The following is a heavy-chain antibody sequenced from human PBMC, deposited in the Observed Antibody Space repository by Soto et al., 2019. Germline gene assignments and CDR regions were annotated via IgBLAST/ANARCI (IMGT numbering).Heavy chain of an antibody. CDR2: TYYRSKWYN. Sequence: QGQLQQSGPGLVKPSQTLSLICAISGDSVSSATATWSWIRQSPSRGLEWLGRTYYRSKWYNDYALSVKSRMAITADTSKNQLSLQLNSVTPEDTAVYFCVRASSGFHWYFALWGRGTLVTVSS. D-gene: IGHD6-19*01. J-gene: IGHJ2*01. CDR1: GDSVSSATAT. CDR3: VRASSGFHWYFAL. V-gene: IGHV6-1*01.